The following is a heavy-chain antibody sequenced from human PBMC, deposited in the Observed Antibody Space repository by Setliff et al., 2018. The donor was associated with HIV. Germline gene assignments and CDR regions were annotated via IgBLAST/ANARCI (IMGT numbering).Heavy chain of an antibody. CDR3: ARDVRYYYDSSGYRTYAFDI. D-gene: IGHD3-22*01. CDR1: GYTFTSYG. J-gene: IGHJ3*02. V-gene: IGHV1-18*01. Sequence: ASVKVSCKASGYTFTSYGITWVRQAPGQGLEWMGWINAYNGNTNYAQELQGRVTMTTDTSTSTVYMELSSLRSEDTAVYFCARDVRYYYDSSGYRTYAFDIWGQGAMVTVSS. CDR2: INAYNGNT.